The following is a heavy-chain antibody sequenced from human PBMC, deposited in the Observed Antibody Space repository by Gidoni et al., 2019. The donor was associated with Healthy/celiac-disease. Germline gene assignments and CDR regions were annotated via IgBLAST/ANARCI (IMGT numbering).Heavy chain of an antibody. Sequence: QVQLVESGGGVVQPGRSLRRSCAASGFTFSSYAMHWVRQAPGKGLEWVAVISYDGSNKYYADSVKGRFAISRDNSKNTLYLQMNSLRAEDTAVYYCARGLVYYYDSSGYRGPFDYWGQGTLVTVSS. CDR1: GFTFSSYA. CDR3: ARGLVYYYDSSGYRGPFDY. D-gene: IGHD3-22*01. CDR2: ISYDGSNK. V-gene: IGHV3-30*09. J-gene: IGHJ4*02.